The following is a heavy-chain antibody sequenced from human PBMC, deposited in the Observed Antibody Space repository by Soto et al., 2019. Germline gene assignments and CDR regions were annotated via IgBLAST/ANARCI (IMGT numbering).Heavy chain of an antibody. V-gene: IGHV3-33*01. Sequence: GESLKISCAASGFTFSSYGMHWVRQAPGKGLEWVAVIWYDGSNKYYADSVKGRFAISRDNSKNTLYLQMSSLRAEDTAMYYCARVGGGAVVVPAAIPLIDYWSQGTLVTVSS. J-gene: IGHJ4*02. D-gene: IGHD2-2*01. CDR2: IWYDGSNK. CDR3: ARVGGGAVVVPAAIPLIDY. CDR1: GFTFSSYG.